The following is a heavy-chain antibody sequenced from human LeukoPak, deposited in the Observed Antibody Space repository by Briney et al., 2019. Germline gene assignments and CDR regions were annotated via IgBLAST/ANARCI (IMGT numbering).Heavy chain of an antibody. J-gene: IGHJ4*02. CDR2: IYYSGST. CDR3: ASLGKYGDYVED. V-gene: IGHV4-59*01. Sequence: PSETLSLTCTVSGGSISSYYWSWIRQPPGKGLEWIGYIYYSGSTNYNPSLKSRVTISVDTSKNQFSLKLSSVTAADTAVYYCASLGKYGDYVEDWGQGTLVTVSS. CDR1: GGSISSYY. D-gene: IGHD4-17*01.